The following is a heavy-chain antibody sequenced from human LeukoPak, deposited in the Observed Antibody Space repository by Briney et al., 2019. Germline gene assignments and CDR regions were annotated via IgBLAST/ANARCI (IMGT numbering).Heavy chain of an antibody. V-gene: IGHV5-51*01. CDR3: ARLLGSSWTHYYGMDV. Sequence: GESLKISCKGSGYSFTSYWIGWVRQMPGKGLEWMGIIYPGDSDTRYSPSFQGQVTISADKSISTASLQWSSLKASDTAMYYCARLLGSSWTHYYGMDVWGQGTTVTVSS. CDR1: GYSFTSYW. CDR2: IYPGDSDT. D-gene: IGHD6-13*01. J-gene: IGHJ6*02.